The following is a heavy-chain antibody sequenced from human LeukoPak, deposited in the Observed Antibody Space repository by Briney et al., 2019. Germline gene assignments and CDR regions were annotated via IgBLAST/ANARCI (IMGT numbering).Heavy chain of an antibody. Sequence: GGSLRLSCAASGFTFSSYAMHWVRQAPGKGLEWVAVISYDGSNKYYADSVKGRFTISRDNSKNTLYLQMNSLRAEDTAVYYCARGLVEVAAYFDYWGQGTLVTVSS. D-gene: IGHD2-15*01. J-gene: IGHJ4*02. V-gene: IGHV3-30-3*01. CDR1: GFTFSSYA. CDR3: ARGLVEVAAYFDY. CDR2: ISYDGSNK.